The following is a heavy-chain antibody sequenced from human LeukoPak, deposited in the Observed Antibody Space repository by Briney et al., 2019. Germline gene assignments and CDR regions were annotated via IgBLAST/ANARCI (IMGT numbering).Heavy chain of an antibody. CDR2: MNPNSGNT. CDR1: GYTFTSYD. J-gene: IGHJ5*02. D-gene: IGHD3-3*01. CDR3: ARGHWSGHNYNWFDP. Sequence: ASLKVSCKASGYTFTSYDINWVRQTTGQGLEWMGWMNPNSGNTGYAQKFQGRVTMTRTTSMSTAYMELKSLRSEDTAVYYCARGHWSGHNYNWFDPWGQGTLVTVSS. V-gene: IGHV1-8*01.